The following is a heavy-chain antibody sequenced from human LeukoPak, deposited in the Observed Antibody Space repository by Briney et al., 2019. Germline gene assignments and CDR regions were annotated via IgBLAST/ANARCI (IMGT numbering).Heavy chain of an antibody. CDR1: GFTVSTNS. CDR2: ITFTSSTI. CDR3: ARDRLHYGEYEKTLDY. Sequence: GGSLRLSCTVSGFTVSTNSMSWVRQAPGKGLEWVSYITFTSSTIHYADSVKGRFTISRDNAKSSLYLQMNSLRADDTAVYYCARDRLHYGEYEKTLDYWGQGTLVTVSS. J-gene: IGHJ4*02. D-gene: IGHD4-17*01. V-gene: IGHV3-48*01.